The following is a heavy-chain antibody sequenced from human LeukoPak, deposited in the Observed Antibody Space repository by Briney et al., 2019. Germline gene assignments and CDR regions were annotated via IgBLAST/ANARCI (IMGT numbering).Heavy chain of an antibody. CDR3: ARAPSTYYYDSSGSSLPDYAFDI. CDR2: IYFSGST. D-gene: IGHD3-22*01. Sequence: SETLSLTCTVSGGSISSSSYYWGWIRQPPGKGLEWIGSIYFSGSTYQNPSLKSRVAVSIDTSKNQFSLKLFSVTAADTAVYYCARAPSTYYYDSSGSSLPDYAFDIWGQGTMVTVSS. V-gene: IGHV4-39*07. J-gene: IGHJ3*02. CDR1: GGSISSSSYY.